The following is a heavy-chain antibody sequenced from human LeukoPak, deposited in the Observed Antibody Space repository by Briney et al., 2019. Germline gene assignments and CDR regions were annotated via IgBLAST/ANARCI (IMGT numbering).Heavy chain of an antibody. Sequence: SQTLSLTCTVSGGSISSGGYYWSWIRQHPGKGLEWIGYIYYSGSTYYNPSLKSRVTISVDTSKNQFSLKLSSVTAADTAVYYCARGRQLVRTGIYYYYYGMDVWGKGTTVTVSS. V-gene: IGHV4-31*03. CDR2: IYYSGST. CDR3: ARGRQLVRTGIYYYYYGMDV. D-gene: IGHD1-1*01. J-gene: IGHJ6*04. CDR1: GGSISSGGYY.